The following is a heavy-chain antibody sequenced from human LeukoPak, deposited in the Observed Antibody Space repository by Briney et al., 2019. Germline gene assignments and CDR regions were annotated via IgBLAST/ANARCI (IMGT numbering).Heavy chain of an antibody. Sequence: PGGSLRLSCAASGFTFSRYGMHWVRQAPGKGLEWVAIISYDGSNKYHADSVKGRFTISRDNSKNTLYLQMNSLRAEDTAVYYCTRPLLGSSDAFDIWGQGTMVTVSS. CDR1: GFTFSRYG. CDR2: ISYDGSNK. CDR3: TRPLLGSSDAFDI. J-gene: IGHJ3*02. V-gene: IGHV3-30*03. D-gene: IGHD2/OR15-2a*01.